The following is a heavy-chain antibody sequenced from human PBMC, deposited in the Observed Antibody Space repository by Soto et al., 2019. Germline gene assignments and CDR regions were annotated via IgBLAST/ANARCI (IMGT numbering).Heavy chain of an antibody. CDR3: ARAIWGSYSPFDP. D-gene: IGHD3-16*01. CDR1: GFIFSSYA. CDR2: ISSSSSYI. V-gene: IGHV3-21*01. J-gene: IGHJ5*02. Sequence: GGSLRLSCAASGFIFSSYAMSWVRQAPGKGLEWVSSISSSSSYIYYADSMKGRFTISRDNAKNSLYLQMNSLRAEDTAVYYCARAIWGSYSPFDPWGQGTLVTVSS.